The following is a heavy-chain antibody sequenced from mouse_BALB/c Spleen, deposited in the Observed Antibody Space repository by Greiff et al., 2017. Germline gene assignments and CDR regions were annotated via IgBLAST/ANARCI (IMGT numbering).Heavy chain of an antibody. Sequence: EVKLQESGPDLVKPSQSLSLTCTVTGYSITSGYSWHWIRQFPGNKLEWMGYIHYSGSTNYNPSLKSRISITRDTSKNQFFLQLNSVTTEDTATYYCARGGYYDYDDYAMDYWGQGTSVTVSS. CDR3: ARGGYYDYDDYAMDY. J-gene: IGHJ4*01. CDR1: GYSITSGYS. V-gene: IGHV3-1*02. D-gene: IGHD2-4*01. CDR2: IHYSGST.